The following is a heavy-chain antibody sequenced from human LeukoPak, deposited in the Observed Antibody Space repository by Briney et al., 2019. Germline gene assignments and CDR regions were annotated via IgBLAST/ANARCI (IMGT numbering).Heavy chain of an antibody. Sequence: SETLSLTCTVSGGSISSSSYYWGWIRQPPGKGLEWIGSIYYSGSTYYNPSLKSRVTISVDTSKNQFSLKLSSVTAADTAVYYCARVGTLTDNWFDPWGQRTLVTVSS. CDR3: ARVGTLTDNWFDP. CDR2: IYYSGST. J-gene: IGHJ5*02. D-gene: IGHD7-27*01. V-gene: IGHV4-39*07. CDR1: GGSISSSSYY.